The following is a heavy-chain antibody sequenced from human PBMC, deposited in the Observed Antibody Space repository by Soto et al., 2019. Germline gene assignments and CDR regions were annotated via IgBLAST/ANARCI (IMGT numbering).Heavy chain of an antibody. CDR3: ARVQLRDCSGGSCYSLSDY. D-gene: IGHD2-15*01. CDR1: GYTFTSYG. Sequence: QVQLVQSGAEVKKPGASVKVSCKASGYTFTSYGISWVRQAPGQGLEWMGWISAYNGNTNYAQKLQGRVTMTTDTSTSTAYMELRSLRSDDTAVYYCARVQLRDCSGGSCYSLSDYWGQGTLVTVSS. CDR2: ISAYNGNT. J-gene: IGHJ4*02. V-gene: IGHV1-18*01.